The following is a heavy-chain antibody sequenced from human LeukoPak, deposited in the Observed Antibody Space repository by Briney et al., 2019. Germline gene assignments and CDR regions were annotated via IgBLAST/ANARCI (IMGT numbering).Heavy chain of an antibody. J-gene: IGHJ4*02. V-gene: IGHV3-66*01. CDR1: GFTVSSNY. D-gene: IGHD6-13*01. CDR3: ARESAPGYIDY. Sequence: GGSLRLPCAASGFTVSSNYMTWVRQAPGKGLEWVSVIYSYGTTYYADSVKGRFTISRDNSKNTVFLQMNSLRVEDTAVYYCARESAPGYIDYWGQGTLVTVSS. CDR2: IYSYGTT.